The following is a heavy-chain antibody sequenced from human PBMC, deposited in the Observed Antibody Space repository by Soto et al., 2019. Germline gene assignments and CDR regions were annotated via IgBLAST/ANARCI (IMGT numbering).Heavy chain of an antibody. J-gene: IGHJ6*02. CDR3: ASLSGRYLWGGSQYYHYCGMYV. V-gene: IGHV3-30*03. CDR1: GFSFSSYG. D-gene: IGHD1-26*01. CDR2: ISYDGSNK. Sequence: GGSLRLSCATSGFSFSSYGMHWVRQAPGKGLEWVAVISYDGSNKYHADSVKGRFTISRDNSKNTLYLQMNSLRAEDTAVYYCASLSGRYLWGGSQYYHYCGMYVWGHETTVTVSS.